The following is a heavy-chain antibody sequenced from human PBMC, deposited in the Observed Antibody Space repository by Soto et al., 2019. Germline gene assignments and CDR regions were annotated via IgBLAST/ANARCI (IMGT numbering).Heavy chain of an antibody. CDR1: GFTFSGYA. CDR2: ISGGGGST. J-gene: IGHJ4*02. Sequence: EVQLLDSGGGWVQPGGSLRLSGAASGFTFSGYAMSWVRQAPGKGLEWVSAISGGGGSTYYADSVKGRFTISRDNSKNTLYLQMNSLRAEDTAVYYCAKENGYSSSWFEFDYWGQGTLVTVSS. V-gene: IGHV3-23*01. CDR3: AKENGYSSSWFEFDY. D-gene: IGHD6-13*01.